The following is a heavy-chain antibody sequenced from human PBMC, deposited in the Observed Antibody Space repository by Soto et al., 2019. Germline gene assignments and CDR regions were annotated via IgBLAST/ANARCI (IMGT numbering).Heavy chain of an antibody. V-gene: IGHV1-3*01. CDR3: ARAVAARSWFDP. Sequence: EASVKVSCKASGYTFTSYAMHWVRQAPGQRLEWMGWINAGNGNTKYSQKFQGRVTITRDTSASTAYMELSSLRSEDTAVYYCARAVAARSWFDPWGQGTLVTVSS. CDR1: GYTFTSYA. D-gene: IGHD6-13*01. J-gene: IGHJ5*02. CDR2: INAGNGNT.